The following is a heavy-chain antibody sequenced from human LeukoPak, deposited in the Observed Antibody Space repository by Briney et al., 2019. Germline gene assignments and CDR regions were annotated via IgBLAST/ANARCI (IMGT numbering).Heavy chain of an antibody. CDR3: ARAPPATTDWFDP. D-gene: IGHD5-12*01. Sequence: ASVKVSCKASGYTFTGYYMHWVRQAPGQGLEWMGWINPNSGGTNYAQKFQGRVTMTRDTSTSTAYMELSRLRSDDTAVYYCARAPPATTDWFDPWGQGTLVTVSS. J-gene: IGHJ5*02. CDR2: INPNSGGT. V-gene: IGHV1-2*02. CDR1: GYTFTGYY.